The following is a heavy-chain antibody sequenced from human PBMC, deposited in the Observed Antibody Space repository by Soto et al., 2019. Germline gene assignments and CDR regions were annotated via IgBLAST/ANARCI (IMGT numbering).Heavy chain of an antibody. CDR1: GITFSGYA. Sequence: QVQLVESGGGVVQPGRSLRLSCEASGITFSGYALHWVRQAPGKGLEWVAVISYDGSNKYYADSVKGRFTISRDNSKNTLYLQMNSLRAEDTAVYYCAKGEVVVVVAAPYYYYGMDVWGQGTTVTVSS. J-gene: IGHJ6*02. CDR3: AKGEVVVVVAAPYYYYGMDV. D-gene: IGHD2-15*01. V-gene: IGHV3-30*04. CDR2: ISYDGSNK.